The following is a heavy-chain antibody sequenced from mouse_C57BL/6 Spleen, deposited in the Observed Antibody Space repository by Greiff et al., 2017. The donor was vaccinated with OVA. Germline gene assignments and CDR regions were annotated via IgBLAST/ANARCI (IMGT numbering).Heavy chain of an antibody. CDR2: ISSGSSTI. CDR3: ARALGAY. J-gene: IGHJ3*01. CDR1: GFTFSDYG. V-gene: IGHV5-17*01. Sequence: EVKVVESGGGLVKPGGSLRLSCAASGFTFSDYGMHWVRQAPEKGLEWVAYISSGSSTIYYADTVKGRFTISRDNANNTLFLQMTSLGSEDTAMYYCARALGAYWGQGTLVTVSA.